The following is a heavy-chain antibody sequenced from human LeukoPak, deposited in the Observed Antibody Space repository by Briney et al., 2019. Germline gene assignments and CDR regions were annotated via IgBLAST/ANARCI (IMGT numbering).Heavy chain of an antibody. V-gene: IGHV1-2*02. J-gene: IGHJ3*02. CDR1: GYSFTGYY. CDR3: ARDLYEYIWGHYRPEAFDI. D-gene: IGHD3-16*02. Sequence: GASVTVSCKASGYSFTGYYIHWVRQAPGQGLEWMGWINTNSGTTNYAQNFRGRVTMTRDTSITTAYMELSSLRSDDTAVYYCARDLYEYIWGHYRPEAFDIWGQGTMVTVSS. CDR2: INTNSGTT.